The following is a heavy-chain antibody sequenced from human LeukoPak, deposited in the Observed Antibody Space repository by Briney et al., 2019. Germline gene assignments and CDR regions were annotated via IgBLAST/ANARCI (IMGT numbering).Heavy chain of an antibody. J-gene: IGHJ4*02. CDR2: ISNNGRDK. V-gene: IGHV3-30*04. CDR1: GFTFSNYA. Sequence: QPGRSLRLSCIASGFTFSNYAMHWLRQAPGKRPEWVAFISNNGRDKNYADSVQGRFSISRDNSKNTLYLQMNSLRVEVTAIFYCVRDDRGFSGYHFDCWGQGTLVTVSP. D-gene: IGHD5-12*01. CDR3: VRDDRGFSGYHFDC.